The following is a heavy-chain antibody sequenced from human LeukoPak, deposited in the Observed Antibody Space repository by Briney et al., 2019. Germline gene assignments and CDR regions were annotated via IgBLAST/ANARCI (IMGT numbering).Heavy chain of an antibody. J-gene: IGHJ4*02. CDR2: IWYDGSNK. CDR3: ARESIAVAGTPDY. D-gene: IGHD6-19*01. V-gene: IGHV3-33*01. Sequence: PGRSLRLSCAASGFTFSSYGMHWVRQAPGKGLEWVAVIWYDGSNKYYADSVKGRFTISRDNSKNTLYLQMNSLRAEDTAVYYCARESIAVAGTPDYWGQGTLVTVSS. CDR1: GFTFSSYG.